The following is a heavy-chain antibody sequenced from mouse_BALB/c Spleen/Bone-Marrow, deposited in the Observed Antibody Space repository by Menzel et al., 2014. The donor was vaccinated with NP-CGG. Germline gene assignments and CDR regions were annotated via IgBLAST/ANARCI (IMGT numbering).Heavy chain of an antibody. J-gene: IGHJ1*01. CDR2: IRNKANGYTT. V-gene: IGHV7-3*02. CDR1: GFTFTDYY. D-gene: IGHD2-1*01. Sequence: DVKLVESGGGLVQPGGSLRLSCATSGFTFTDYYMSWVRQPPGKALEWLGFIRNKANGYTTEYSASVKGRFTISRDNSQSILYLQMSTLRAEDSATYYCARDRHYGNYYWYFDVWGAGTTVTVSS. CDR3: ARDRHYGNYYWYFDV.